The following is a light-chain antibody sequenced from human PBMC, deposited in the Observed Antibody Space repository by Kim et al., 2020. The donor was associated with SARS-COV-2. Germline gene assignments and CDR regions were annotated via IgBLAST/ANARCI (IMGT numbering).Light chain of an antibody. V-gene: IGLV1-40*01. CDR2: VTN. J-gene: IGLJ1*01. CDR3: QSYDRSLSDYV. CDR1: SSNIGVGYD. Sequence: QMDTISCTGGSSNIGVGYDVHWYHQLPRTAPKLLIYVTNNRPSGVPARFSGSKAGTSASLAITGLQSEDEADYYCQSYDRSLSDYVFGTGTKVTVL.